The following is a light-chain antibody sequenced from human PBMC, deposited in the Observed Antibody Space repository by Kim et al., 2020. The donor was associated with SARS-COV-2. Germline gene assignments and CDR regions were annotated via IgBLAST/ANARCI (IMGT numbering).Light chain of an antibody. J-gene: IGLJ2*01. V-gene: IGLV3-1*01. Sequence: SYELTQPPSVSVSPGQTASITCSGDKLGDEYACWYQQKPGQSPVLVIYQDSKRPSGIPERFSGSNSGNTATLTISETQAMDEADYYCQAWDSSNVVFG. CDR1: KLGDEY. CDR2: QDS. CDR3: QAWDSSNVV.